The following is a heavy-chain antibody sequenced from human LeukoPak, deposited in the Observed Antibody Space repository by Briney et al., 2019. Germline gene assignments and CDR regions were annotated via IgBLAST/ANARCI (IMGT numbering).Heavy chain of an antibody. CDR2: IYYSGST. J-gene: IGHJ6*02. Sequence: SETLSLTCTVSGGSISSGDYYWSWIRQPPGKGLEWIGYIYYSGSTYYNPSLKSRVTISVDTSKNQFSLKLSSVTAADTAVYYCARTYSSSEGFYYYYYGMDVWGQGTTATVSS. CDR1: GGSISSGDYY. D-gene: IGHD6-13*01. CDR3: ARTYSSSEGFYYYYYGMDV. V-gene: IGHV4-30-4*01.